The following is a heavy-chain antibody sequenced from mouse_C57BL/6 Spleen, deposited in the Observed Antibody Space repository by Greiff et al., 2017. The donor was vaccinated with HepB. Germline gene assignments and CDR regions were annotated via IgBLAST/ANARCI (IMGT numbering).Heavy chain of an antibody. CDR2: ISDGGSYT. Sequence: EVKVVESGGGLVKPGGSLKLSCAASGFTFSSYAMSWVRQTPEKRLEWVATISDGGSYTYYPDNVKGRFTISRDNAKNNLYLQMSHLKSEDTAMYYCARDHYYGSFDYWGQGTTLTVSS. V-gene: IGHV5-4*01. D-gene: IGHD1-1*01. CDR1: GFTFSSYA. J-gene: IGHJ2*01. CDR3: ARDHYYGSFDY.